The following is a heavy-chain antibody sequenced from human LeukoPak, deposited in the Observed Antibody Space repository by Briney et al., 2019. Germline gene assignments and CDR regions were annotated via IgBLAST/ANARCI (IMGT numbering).Heavy chain of an antibody. CDR2: ISSSSSYI. J-gene: IGHJ4*02. V-gene: IGHV3-21*01. CDR3: ARDSAGFSGYYCDY. CDR1: GFTFSSYS. Sequence: GGSLRLSCAASGFTFSSYSMNWVRQAPVKGLEWVSSISSSSSYIYYADSVKGRFTISRDNAKNSLYLQMNSLRAEDTAVYYCARDSAGFSGYYCDYWGQGTLVTVSS. D-gene: IGHD3-22*01.